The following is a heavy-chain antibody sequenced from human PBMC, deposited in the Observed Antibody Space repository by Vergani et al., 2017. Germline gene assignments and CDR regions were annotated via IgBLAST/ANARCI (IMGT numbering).Heavy chain of an antibody. CDR1: GGSISSGGYS. D-gene: IGHD2-15*01. CDR2: INHSGST. CDR3: ARPNRRYCSGGSCYASRYFQH. J-gene: IGHJ1*01. Sequence: QLQLQESGSGLVKPSQTLSLTCAVSGGSISSGGYSWSWIRQPPGKGLEWIGEINHSGSTNYNPSLKSRVTISVDTSKNQFSLKLSSVTAADTAVYYCARPNRRYCSGGSCYASRYFQHWGQGTLVTVSS. V-gene: IGHV4-30-2*01.